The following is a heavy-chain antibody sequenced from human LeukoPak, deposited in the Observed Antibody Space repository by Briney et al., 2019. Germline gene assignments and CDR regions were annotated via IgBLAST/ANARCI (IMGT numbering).Heavy chain of an antibody. J-gene: IGHJ5*02. V-gene: IGHV4-59*01. CDR3: ATEVECSGGSCYSYGWFDP. Sequence: SETLSLTCNVSGGSISGYYWSWIRQPPGKGLEWIGDISYSGSATHNPSLRSRVTMSVDTSTNQFSLTLGSVTAADTAVYYCATEVECSGGSCYSYGWFDPWGQGTQVIVSS. CDR2: ISYSGSA. D-gene: IGHD2-15*01. CDR1: GGSISGYY.